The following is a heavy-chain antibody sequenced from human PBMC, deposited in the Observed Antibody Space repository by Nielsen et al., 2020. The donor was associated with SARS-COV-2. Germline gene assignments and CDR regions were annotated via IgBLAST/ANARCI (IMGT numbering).Heavy chain of an antibody. J-gene: IGHJ4*02. CDR3: ARQDYYYDSSGLDY. CDR1: GGSISSSSYY. Sequence: GSLRLSCTVSGGSISSSSYYWGWIRQPPGKGLEWIGSIYYSGSTYYNPSLKSRVTIFVDTSKNQFSLKLSSVTAADTAVYYCARQDYYYDSSGLDYWGQGTLVTVSS. V-gene: IGHV4-39*01. CDR2: IYYSGST. D-gene: IGHD3-22*01.